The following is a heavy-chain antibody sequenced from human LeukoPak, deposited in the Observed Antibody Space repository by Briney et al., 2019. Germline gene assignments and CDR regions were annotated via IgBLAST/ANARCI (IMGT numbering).Heavy chain of an antibody. D-gene: IGHD3-10*01. J-gene: IGHJ4*02. Sequence: GGSLRLSCAASGVTFRTSWMSWARQAPGQGLDWVADRNEDGIETYYVHSLRGRFTISRDNANNSLFLQMDSLRAEDTAVYYCARQARVTHFYGGFGSHFDFWGQGILVTVSS. CDR1: GVTFRTSW. CDR3: ARQARVTHFYGGFGSHFDF. V-gene: IGHV3-7*01. CDR2: RNEDGIET.